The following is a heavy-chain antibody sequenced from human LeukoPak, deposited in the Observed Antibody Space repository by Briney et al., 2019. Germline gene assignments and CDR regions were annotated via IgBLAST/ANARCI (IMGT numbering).Heavy chain of an antibody. CDR2: INHSGST. Sequence: SETLSLTCAVYGGSFSGYYWSWIRQPPGKGLEWIGEINHSGSTNYNPSLKSRVTISVDTSKNQFSLKPSSVTAADTAVYYCARGRGWLQLTETDYWGQGTLVTVSS. J-gene: IGHJ4*02. V-gene: IGHV4-34*01. CDR1: GGSFSGYY. D-gene: IGHD5-24*01. CDR3: ARGRGWLQLTETDY.